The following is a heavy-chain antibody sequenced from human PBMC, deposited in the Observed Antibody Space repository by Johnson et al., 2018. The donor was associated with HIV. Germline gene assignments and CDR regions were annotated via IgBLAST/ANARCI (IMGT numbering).Heavy chain of an antibody. CDR2: ISSDGGST. J-gene: IGHJ3*02. D-gene: IGHD4-11*01. CDR1: GFTFSRYA. CDR3: AIDYRGALDI. Sequence: QVQLVESGGGLVKPGGSLRLSCAASGFTFSRYAMHWVRQAPGEGLEYVSAISSDGGSTYYADSVKGRFTITRDNVKNSLYMQMNSLRVEDTAVYFCAIDYRGALDIWGQGTMVTVSS. V-gene: IGHV3-64*04.